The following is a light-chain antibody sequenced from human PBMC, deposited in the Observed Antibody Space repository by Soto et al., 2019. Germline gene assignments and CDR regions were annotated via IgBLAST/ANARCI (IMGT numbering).Light chain of an antibody. CDR3: CSYAGSGTDNYV. CDR2: EGI. V-gene: IGLV2-23*01. J-gene: IGLJ1*01. CDR1: SSDIGTYNL. Sequence: QSVLTQPASVSGSPGQSITISCTGTSSDIGTYNLVSWYQHYPGKAPKLMIYEGIKRPSGVSNRFSGSKSGNTAFLTISGLQAEDDADYYCCSYAGSGTDNYVFGSGTKVTV.